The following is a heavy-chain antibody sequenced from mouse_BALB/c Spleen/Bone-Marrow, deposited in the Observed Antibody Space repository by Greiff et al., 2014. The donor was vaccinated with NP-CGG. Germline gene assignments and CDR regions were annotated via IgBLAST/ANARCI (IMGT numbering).Heavy chain of an antibody. CDR1: GFSLTFYG. Sequence: VQLQQSGPGLVQPSQSLSITRTVSGFSLTFYGIHWVRQSPGKGLEWLGVIWSGGSTDYNAAFISRLSISKDNSKSQVFFKMNSLQANDTAIYYCARNVIKRGAMDYWGQGTSVTVSS. V-gene: IGHV2-2*02. CDR2: IWSGGST. D-gene: IGHD2-4*01. CDR3: ARNVIKRGAMDY. J-gene: IGHJ4*01.